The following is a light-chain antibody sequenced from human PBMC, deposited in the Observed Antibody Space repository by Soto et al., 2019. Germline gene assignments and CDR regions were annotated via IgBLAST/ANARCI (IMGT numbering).Light chain of an antibody. CDR2: DAS. CDR3: QQYNSYSYT. V-gene: IGKV1-5*01. J-gene: IGKJ2*01. Sequence: DIPMTQSPSTLSASVGDRVTITCRASQSISSWLAWYQQKPGKAPKLLIYDASSLESGVPSRFSVSGSGTEFTLTISSLQPDDFATYYCQQYNSYSYTFGQGTKLEIK. CDR1: QSISSW.